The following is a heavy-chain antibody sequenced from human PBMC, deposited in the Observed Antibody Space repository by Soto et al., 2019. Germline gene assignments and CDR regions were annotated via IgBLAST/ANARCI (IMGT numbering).Heavy chain of an antibody. CDR1: GFTFDNYA. CDR2: ITGSGTTT. Sequence: EVQLLESGGGLMQPGGSLRLSCATSGFTFDNYAMSWVRQAPGKGLEWVSGITGSGTTTYSADSVRGRFTITRDNGNTTLHLQMNSLSAADTAVYDCAKAPILPWHRNVYFDYGGPGTLVTVSS. J-gene: IGHJ4*03. V-gene: IGHV3-23*01. CDR3: AKAPILPWHRNVYFDY. D-gene: IGHD5-12*01.